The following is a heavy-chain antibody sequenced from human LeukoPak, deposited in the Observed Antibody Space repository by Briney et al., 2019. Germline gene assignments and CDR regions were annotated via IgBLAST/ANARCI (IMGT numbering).Heavy chain of an antibody. V-gene: IGHV3-30*03. CDR2: ISYDGNNK. CDR1: GFIFSRYG. Sequence: GRPLRLSCAASGFIFSRYGMHWVRQAPGTGLQWVAVISYDGNNKYYANSVKGRFTISRDNSRNTLYLQMNSLRPEDTAVYYCAREYQDYTLAYWGQGALVTVSS. D-gene: IGHD4-11*01. CDR3: AREYQDYTLAY. J-gene: IGHJ4*02.